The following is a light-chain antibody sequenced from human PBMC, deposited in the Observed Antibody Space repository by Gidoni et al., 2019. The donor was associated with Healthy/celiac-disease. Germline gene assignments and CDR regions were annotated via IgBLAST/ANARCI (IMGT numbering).Light chain of an antibody. Sequence: DIVMTKSPDSLAVSLGERATINCKSSQSVLYSSNNKNYLAWYQQKPGQPTKLLIYWASTRESGVPDRFSGSGSGTDFTLTISSLQAEDVAVYYCQQYNSTPWTFGQGTKVEIK. CDR2: WAS. CDR3: QQYNSTPWT. J-gene: IGKJ1*01. V-gene: IGKV4-1*01. CDR1: QSVLYSSNNKNY.